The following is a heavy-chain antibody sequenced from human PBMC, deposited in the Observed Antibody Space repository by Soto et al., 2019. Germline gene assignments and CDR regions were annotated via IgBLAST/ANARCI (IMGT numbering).Heavy chain of an antibody. Sequence: EVQLLESGGGLVQPGGSLRLSCAASGFTFSTYSMAWVRQAPGRGPEWVSGISQDGTTHYADSVKGRFTISRHNSRSSVYLQMMALRGEDTAVYYCAKDLRPDGVWDFGYWGQGTLVTVSS. D-gene: IGHD4-17*01. CDR2: ISQDGTT. CDR3: AKDLRPDGVWDFGY. CDR1: GFTFSTYS. V-gene: IGHV3-23*01. J-gene: IGHJ4*02.